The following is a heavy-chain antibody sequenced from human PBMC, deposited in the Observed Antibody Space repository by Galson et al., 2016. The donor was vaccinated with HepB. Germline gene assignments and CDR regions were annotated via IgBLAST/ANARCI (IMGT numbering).Heavy chain of an antibody. D-gene: IGHD3-10*01. V-gene: IGHV4-59*01. CDR1: GGSISDSY. Sequence: SETLSLTCTVSGGSISDSYWSWIRQPPGKGLEWIGHIYYTGSSTYNPSLKSRVTISVDTSKNQFPLKLSSVTSADTAMYYCSKYTGGYSLQWFDPWGQGTLVTVSS. J-gene: IGHJ5*02. CDR3: SKYTGGYSLQWFDP. CDR2: IYYTGSS.